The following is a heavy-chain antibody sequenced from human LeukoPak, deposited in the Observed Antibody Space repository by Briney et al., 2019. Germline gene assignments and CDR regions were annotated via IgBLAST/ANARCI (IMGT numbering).Heavy chain of an antibody. J-gene: IGHJ4*02. CDR2: IWYDGSNK. Sequence: GGSLRLSCAASGLTFSSYGMHWVRQAPGKGLEWVAVIWYDGSNKYYADSVKGRFTISKDNSKNTLYLQMNSLRAEDTAVYYCAKFYDSSGYYQDTIDYWGQGTLVTVSS. D-gene: IGHD3-22*01. CDR1: GLTFSSYG. V-gene: IGHV3-30*02. CDR3: AKFYDSSGYYQDTIDY.